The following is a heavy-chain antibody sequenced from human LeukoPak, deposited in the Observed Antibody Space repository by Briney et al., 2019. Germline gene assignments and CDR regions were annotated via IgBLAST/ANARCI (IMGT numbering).Heavy chain of an antibody. J-gene: IGHJ4*02. CDR2: IYHSGST. V-gene: IGHV4-38-2*02. Sequence: SATLSLTYAFSGYSISSGYYWGWIRQPPGKGLEWIGSIYHSGSTYYNPSLKSRVTISVDTSKNQFSLKLSSVTAADTAVYYCARERDTAMVHDYWGQGTLVTVSS. D-gene: IGHD5-18*01. CDR3: ARERDTAMVHDY. CDR1: GYSISSGYY.